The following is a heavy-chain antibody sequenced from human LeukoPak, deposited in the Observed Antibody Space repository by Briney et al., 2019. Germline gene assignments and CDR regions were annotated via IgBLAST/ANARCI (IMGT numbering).Heavy chain of an antibody. CDR3: ARDSRYWSIDY. D-gene: IGHD2-8*02. CDR2: SNPSGSGT. CDR1: GYAFTTYK. V-gene: IGHV1-46*01. Sequence: ASVKVSCKASGYAFTTYKMHWVRQAPGQGLEWMGISNPSGSGTIYAQKFQGRVAVTWDTSSTTVYMELSSLRSEDTAVYYCARDSRYWSIDYWGQGTLLTVSS. J-gene: IGHJ4*02.